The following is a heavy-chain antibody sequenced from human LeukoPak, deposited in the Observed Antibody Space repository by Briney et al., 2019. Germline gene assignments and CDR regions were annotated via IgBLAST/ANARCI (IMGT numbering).Heavy chain of an antibody. Sequence: GRSLRLSCAASGFTFSSYDMHWVRQATGKGLEWVSAIGTAGDTYYPRSVKGRFTLSRENAKNSVYLQMNSFSAGDTAVYYCAVAVAGTYDYWGQGTLVTVSS. D-gene: IGHD6-19*01. CDR2: IGTAGDT. CDR1: GFTFSSYD. CDR3: AVAVAGTYDY. J-gene: IGHJ4*02. V-gene: IGHV3-13*01.